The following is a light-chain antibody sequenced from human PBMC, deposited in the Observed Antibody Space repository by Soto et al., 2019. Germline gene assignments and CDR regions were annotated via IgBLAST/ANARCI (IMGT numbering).Light chain of an antibody. V-gene: IGKV4-1*01. J-gene: IGKJ1*01. CDR1: QSVLYSSNNKNY. Sequence: DIVMTQSPDSLAVSLGERATINCKSSQSVLYSSNNKNYLAWYQQKPGQPPKLLIYWSSTRESGVADRFSGSGSGTDFTITISRLQAEDVAIYYCQQYYSPPCTFGQGTRVEI. CDR3: QQYYSPPCT. CDR2: WSS.